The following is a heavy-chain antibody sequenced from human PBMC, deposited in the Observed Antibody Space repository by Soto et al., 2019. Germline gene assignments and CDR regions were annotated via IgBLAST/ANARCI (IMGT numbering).Heavy chain of an antibody. V-gene: IGHV3-11*06. CDR3: ARDTPHYDILTGYQPGMDV. CDR1: GFTFSDYY. D-gene: IGHD3-9*01. J-gene: IGHJ6*02. Sequence: GGSLRLSCAASGFTFSDYYMSWIRQAPGKGLEWVSYISSSSSYTNYADSVKGRFTISRDNAKNSLYLQMNSLRAEDTAVYYCARDTPHYDILTGYQPGMDVWGQGTTVTVSS. CDR2: ISSSSSYT.